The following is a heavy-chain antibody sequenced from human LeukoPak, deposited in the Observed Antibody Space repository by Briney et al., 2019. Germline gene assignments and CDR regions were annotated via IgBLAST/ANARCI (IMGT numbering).Heavy chain of an antibody. J-gene: IGHJ4*02. CDR3: ARGRGNSSSWYWDY. Sequence: PGGSLRLSCAASGFTFSSYWMTWVRQAPGRWLEWVANIKQDGSEKYYVDSAKGRFTISRDNGEKSLYLQMNSLRVEDTAVYYCARGRGNSSSWYWDYWGQGTLVTVSS. V-gene: IGHV3-7*01. CDR2: IKQDGSEK. D-gene: IGHD6-13*01. CDR1: GFTFSSYW.